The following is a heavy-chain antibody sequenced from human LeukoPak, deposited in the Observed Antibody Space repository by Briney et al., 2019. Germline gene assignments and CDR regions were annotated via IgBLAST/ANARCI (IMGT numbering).Heavy chain of an antibody. Sequence: AGGSLRLSCAASGFTFSSYSMNWVRQAPGKGLEWVSSISSSSSYIYYADSVKGRFTISRDNSKNTLYLQMNSLRAEDTAVYYCARDLTLGYCSGGSCYSDAFDIWGQGTMVTVSS. V-gene: IGHV3-21*01. CDR3: ARDLTLGYCSGGSCYSDAFDI. CDR1: GFTFSSYS. CDR2: ISSSSSYI. D-gene: IGHD2-15*01. J-gene: IGHJ3*02.